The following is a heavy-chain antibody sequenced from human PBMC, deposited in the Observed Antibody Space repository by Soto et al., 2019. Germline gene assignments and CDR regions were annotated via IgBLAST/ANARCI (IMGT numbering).Heavy chain of an antibody. CDR1: GGTFSSYT. D-gene: IGHD3-10*01. V-gene: IGHV1-69*02. CDR2: IIPIRGIA. J-gene: IGHJ5*02. CDR3: ARTKDYYGSGSYYNVNWFDP. Sequence: QVQLVQSGAEVKKPGSSVKVSCKASGGTFSSYTISWVRQAPGQGLEWMGRIIPIRGIANYAQKFQGRVTITADKSTSTAYMDLSSLRSEDTAVYYCARTKDYYGSGSYYNVNWFDPWGQGTLVTVSS.